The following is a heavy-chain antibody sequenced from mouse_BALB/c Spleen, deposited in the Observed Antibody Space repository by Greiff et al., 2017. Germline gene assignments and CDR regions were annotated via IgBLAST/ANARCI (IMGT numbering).Heavy chain of an antibody. V-gene: IGHV5-6*02. D-gene: IGHD2-4*01. CDR3: ARRLIYYDYDNAMDY. Sequence: EVKLVESGGDLVKPGGSLKLSCAASGFTFSSYGMSWVRQTPDKRLEWVATISSGGSYTYYPDSVKGRFTISRDNAKNTLYLQMSSLKSEDTAMYYCARRLIYYDYDNAMDYWGQGTSVTVSS. J-gene: IGHJ4*01. CDR1: GFTFSSYG. CDR2: ISSGGSYT.